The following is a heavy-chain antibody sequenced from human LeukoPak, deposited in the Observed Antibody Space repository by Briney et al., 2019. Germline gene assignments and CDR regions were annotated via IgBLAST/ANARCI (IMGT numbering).Heavy chain of an antibody. CDR2: ISAYNGNT. V-gene: IGHV1-18*01. Sequence: SVKVSCKASGYPFTSYGISWVRQAPGQGLEWMGWISAYNGNTNYAPKLQGRVTMTTDTSTSTAYMELRSLRSDDTAVYYCAREDCSGGSCYSLSLTPVFHVFDIWGQGTVVTVSS. CDR3: AREDCSGGSCYSLSLTPVFHVFDI. CDR1: GYPFTSYG. D-gene: IGHD2-15*01. J-gene: IGHJ3*02.